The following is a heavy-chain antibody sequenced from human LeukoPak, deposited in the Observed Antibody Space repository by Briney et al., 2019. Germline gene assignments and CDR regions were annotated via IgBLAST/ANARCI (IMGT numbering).Heavy chain of an antibody. CDR2: INPRGGST. V-gene: IGHV1-46*01. Sequence: ASVKVSCKASGYTFIDYYMHWVRQAPGQGLEWMGIINPRGGSTTYAQNFQGRVTMTRDTSTSTLYMELSSLRYEDTAVYYCVRKRTDGYISYYFDYWGQGTLVTVSS. CDR3: VRKRTDGYISYYFDY. D-gene: IGHD5-24*01. CDR1: GYTFIDYY. J-gene: IGHJ4*02.